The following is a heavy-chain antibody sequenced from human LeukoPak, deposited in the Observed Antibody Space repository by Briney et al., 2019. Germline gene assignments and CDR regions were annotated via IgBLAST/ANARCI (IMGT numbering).Heavy chain of an antibody. CDR3: ARTRRFLEWSDFDY. CDR2: IFYSGST. Sequence: SETLSLTCTVSGGSISSGVYYWAWIRQPPGKGLEWIGSIFYSGSTYYNPSLKSRVTISVDTSKNQFSLKLSSVTAADTAVYYCARTRRFLEWSDFDYWGQGTLVTVSS. V-gene: IGHV4-39*01. CDR1: GGSISSGVYY. D-gene: IGHD3-3*01. J-gene: IGHJ4*02.